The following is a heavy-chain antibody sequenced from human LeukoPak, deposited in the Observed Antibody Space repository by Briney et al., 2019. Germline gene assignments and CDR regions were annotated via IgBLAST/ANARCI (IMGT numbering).Heavy chain of an antibody. J-gene: IGHJ4*02. CDR1: GFSLSTSGVS. CDR3: ARTLANWGLYFGY. CDR2: IDWDDGK. Sequence: ESGPTLVNPTQTLTLTCTYSGFSLSTSGVSVSWIRQPPGKALEWLARIDWDDGKFYSTSLKTRLTISKDTSKNQVVLTVTNMDPVDTATYYCARTLANWGLYFGYWGQGTLVTVSS. V-gene: IGHV2-70*17. D-gene: IGHD7-27*01.